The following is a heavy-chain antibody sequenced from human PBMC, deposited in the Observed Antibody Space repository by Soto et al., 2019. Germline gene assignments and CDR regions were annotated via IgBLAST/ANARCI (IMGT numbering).Heavy chain of an antibody. Sequence: QVHLVESGGGVVQPGRSLRLSCAASGFTFRNYGMYWVRQAPGKGLEWVAVISYDGSNKYYADSVKGRVTISRDNSKNALYVQMNSLRAEDTSVYYCAYSNYGDYYYCMDVWGQGTTFTVS. J-gene: IGHJ6*02. CDR1: GFTFRNYG. CDR2: ISYDGSNK. CDR3: AYSNYGDYYYCMDV. V-gene: IGHV3-30*03. D-gene: IGHD4-4*01.